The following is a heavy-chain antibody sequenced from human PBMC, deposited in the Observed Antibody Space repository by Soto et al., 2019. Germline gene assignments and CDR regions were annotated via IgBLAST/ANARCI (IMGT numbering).Heavy chain of an antibody. CDR3: TTPRGYSDYLGACWFDP. CDR1: GFIFSDSA. CDR2: IRSKFNSYTT. V-gene: IGHV3-73*01. Sequence: EIQLVESGGDLVQPGGSLKLSCAASGFIFSDSAIHWVRQASGKGLEWVGRIRSKFNSYTTAYAASVKGRFTISRDDSKNTAYLQMDSLKTEDTAVYYCTTPRGYSDYLGACWFDPWGQGTLVTVSS. D-gene: IGHD4-17*01. J-gene: IGHJ5*02.